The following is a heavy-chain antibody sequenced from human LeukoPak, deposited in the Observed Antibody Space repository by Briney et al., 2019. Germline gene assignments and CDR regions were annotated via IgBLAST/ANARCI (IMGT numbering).Heavy chain of an antibody. CDR3: ATDSVVVVPAALDY. CDR2: INTDGSST. J-gene: IGHJ4*02. D-gene: IGHD2-2*01. CDR1: GFTFSSYW. Sequence: GGPLRLSCAASGFTFSSYWMHWVRQAPGKGLVWVSRINTDGSSTSYADSVKGRFTISRDNAKNTLYLQMNSLTAEDTAVYYCATDSVVVVPAALDYWGQGTLVTVSS. V-gene: IGHV3-74*01.